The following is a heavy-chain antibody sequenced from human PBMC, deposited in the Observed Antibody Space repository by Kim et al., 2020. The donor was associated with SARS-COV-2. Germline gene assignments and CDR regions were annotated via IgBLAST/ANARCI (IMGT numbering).Heavy chain of an antibody. CDR1: GFTFDDYT. CDR2: ISWDGGST. D-gene: IGHD6-19*01. V-gene: IGHV3-43*01. Sequence: GGSLRLSCAASGFTFDDYTMHWVRQAPGKGLEWISLISWDGGSTYYADSVKGRFTISRDNSKNSLYLQMNSLRTEDTALYYCAKSIRVAGPYGLDVWGQGTTVTVSS. CDR3: AKSIRVAGPYGLDV. J-gene: IGHJ6*02.